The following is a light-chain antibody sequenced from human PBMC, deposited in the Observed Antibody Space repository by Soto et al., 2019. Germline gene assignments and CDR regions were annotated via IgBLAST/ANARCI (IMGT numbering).Light chain of an antibody. CDR3: QQYGSSPET. Sequence: EIVLTQSPGTLSLSPGERATLSCRASQSVSSSYLAWYQQKPGQAPRLLIYGASSRATGIPDRFSGSGSGTDFTLTISRLEPEDFAVYYCQQYGSSPETFDQGTQVDIK. CDR2: GAS. J-gene: IGKJ1*01. V-gene: IGKV3-20*01. CDR1: QSVSSSY.